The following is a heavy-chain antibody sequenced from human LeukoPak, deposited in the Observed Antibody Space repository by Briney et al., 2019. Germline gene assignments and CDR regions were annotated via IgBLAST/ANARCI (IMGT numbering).Heavy chain of an antibody. CDR3: AREHGRYDAFDI. D-gene: IGHD2-8*01. V-gene: IGHV4-59*01. CDR1: GGSISSYY. Sequence: SETLSLTCTVSGGSISSYYWSWIRQPPGKGLEWIGYIYYSGSTNYNPSLKSRVTISVDTSKNQFSLKLSSVTAADTAVYYCAREHGRYDAFDIWGQGTVVTVSS. CDR2: IYYSGST. J-gene: IGHJ3*02.